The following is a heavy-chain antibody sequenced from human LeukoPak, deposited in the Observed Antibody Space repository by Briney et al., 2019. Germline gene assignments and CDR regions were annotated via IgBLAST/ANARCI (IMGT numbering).Heavy chain of an antibody. Sequence: PSETLSLTCTVSGGSISRYYWSWIRQPPGKGLEWIGNIYYSGSTNYNPSLKSRVTISVDTSKNQFSLKLSSVTAADTAVYYCARDRGYDFWSGYYTDAFDIWGQGTMVTVSS. V-gene: IGHV4-59*01. J-gene: IGHJ3*02. D-gene: IGHD3-3*01. CDR1: GGSISRYY. CDR3: ARDRGYDFWSGYYTDAFDI. CDR2: IYYSGST.